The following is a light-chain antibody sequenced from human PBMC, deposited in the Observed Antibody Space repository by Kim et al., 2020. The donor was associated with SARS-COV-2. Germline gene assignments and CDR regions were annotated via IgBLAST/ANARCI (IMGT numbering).Light chain of an antibody. CDR1: ISNIGRYT. V-gene: IGLV1-44*01. CDR2: KSN. CDR3: AAWDDSLNGYV. J-gene: IGLJ1*01. Sequence: GQSITISCSGSISNIGRYTVNWYQKLPGKAPTLVMYKSNQRPSGVPDRVSGSKSGTSAALAISGLQSEDEADYYCAAWDDSLNGYVFGTGTKVTVL.